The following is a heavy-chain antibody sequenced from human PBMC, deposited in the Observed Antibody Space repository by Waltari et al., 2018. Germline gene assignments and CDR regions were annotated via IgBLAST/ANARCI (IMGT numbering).Heavy chain of an antibody. Sequence: EVQLLQSGTELKKPGSTVKISCQVSGYRFTDYYIHWVQQAPGKGPQWMGLVDPEEGETIYAERFQGRVTITADTSTETACMELSSLTSDDTAVYYCVTALGDRSSASRPFDVWGLGTLITVSS. CDR1: GYRFTDYY. CDR3: VTALGDRSSASRPFDV. J-gene: IGHJ3*01. V-gene: IGHV1-69-2*01. CDR2: VDPEEGET. D-gene: IGHD3-10*01.